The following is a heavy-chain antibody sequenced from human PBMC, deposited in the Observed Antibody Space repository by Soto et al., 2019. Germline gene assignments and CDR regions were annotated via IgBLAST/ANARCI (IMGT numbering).Heavy chain of an antibody. V-gene: IGHV5-51*01. Sequence: GESLKISCKGSGYKFTNYWIGWVRQMPGRGLELMGIMYPGDSDTRYSPSLRGQVTISADKSISTAYLQWSSLKASDTAVYYCARVYCSGGSCYGIDYWGQGTLVTVSS. CDR3: ARVYCSGGSCYGIDY. CDR1: GYKFTNYW. CDR2: MYPGDSDT. D-gene: IGHD2-15*01. J-gene: IGHJ4*02.